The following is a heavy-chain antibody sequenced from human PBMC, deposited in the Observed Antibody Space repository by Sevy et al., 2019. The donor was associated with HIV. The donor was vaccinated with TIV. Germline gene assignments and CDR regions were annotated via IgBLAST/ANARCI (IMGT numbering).Heavy chain of an antibody. CDR2: LSFVCGKI. V-gene: IGHV3-23*01. Sequence: GGSLRLSCAVSGFNFNIYSMSWVRQAPGKGLEWVSTLSFVCGKINYADSVKGRFIISEDDSKNTLYLQMNSLRAEDTAVYFCAREGCTRPHDYWGQGTLVTVSS. D-gene: IGHD2-8*01. J-gene: IGHJ4*02. CDR3: AREGCTRPHDY. CDR1: GFNFNIYS.